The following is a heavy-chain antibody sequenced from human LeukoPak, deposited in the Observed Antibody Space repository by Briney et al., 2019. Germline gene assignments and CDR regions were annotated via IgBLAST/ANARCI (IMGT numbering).Heavy chain of an antibody. CDR1: GGSINSGNYY. CDR2: IYTSGST. V-gene: IGHV4-61*02. J-gene: IGHJ6*02. CDR3: AGGISSSYYYYGMDV. Sequence: SETLSLTCTVSGGSINSGNYYWSWIRQPAGKGLEWIGRIYTSGSTNYNPSLKSRVTISVDTSKNQFSLKLGSVTAADTAVYYCAGGISSSYYYYGMDVWGQGTTVTVSS. D-gene: IGHD6-13*01.